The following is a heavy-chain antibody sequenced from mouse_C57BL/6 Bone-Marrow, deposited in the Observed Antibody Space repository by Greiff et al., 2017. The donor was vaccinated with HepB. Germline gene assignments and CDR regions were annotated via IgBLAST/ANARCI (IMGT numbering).Heavy chain of an antibody. CDR3: ATTMIRRAWFAY. J-gene: IGHJ3*01. CDR1: GFTFSDYG. V-gene: IGHV5-17*01. Sequence: EVQGVESGGGLVKPGGSLKLSCAASGFTFSDYGMHWVRQAPEKGLEWVAYISSGSSTIYYADTVKGRFTISRDNAKNTLFLQMTSLRSEDTAMYYCATTMIRRAWFAYWGQGTLVTVSA. CDR2: ISSGSSTI. D-gene: IGHD2-4*01.